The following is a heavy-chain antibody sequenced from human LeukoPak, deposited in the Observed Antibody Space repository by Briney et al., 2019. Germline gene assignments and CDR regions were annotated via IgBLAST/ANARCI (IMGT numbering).Heavy chain of an antibody. Sequence: SSETLSLTCAVYGGSFSGYYWSWIRQPPGKGLEWIGEINHSGSTNYNPSLKSRVTISVGTSKNQFSLKLSSVTAADTAVYYCARGGIAAAGTDYYYMDVWGKGTTVTVSS. J-gene: IGHJ6*03. CDR3: ARGGIAAAGTDYYYMDV. D-gene: IGHD6-13*01. V-gene: IGHV4-34*01. CDR2: INHSGST. CDR1: GGSFSGYY.